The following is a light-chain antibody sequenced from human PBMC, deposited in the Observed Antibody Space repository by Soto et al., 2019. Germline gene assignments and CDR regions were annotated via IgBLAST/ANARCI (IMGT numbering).Light chain of an antibody. V-gene: IGLV1-51*01. CDR2: DNN. CDR3: GTWDSSLSAVV. Sequence: QSVLIQPPSVSGSPGQSVTISCSGSSSNIGNNYVSWYQQLPGTAPKLLIYDNNNRPSGIPDRFSGSKSGTSATLGITGLQTGDEADYYCGTWDSSLSAVVFGGGTKVTVL. CDR1: SSNIGNNY. J-gene: IGLJ3*02.